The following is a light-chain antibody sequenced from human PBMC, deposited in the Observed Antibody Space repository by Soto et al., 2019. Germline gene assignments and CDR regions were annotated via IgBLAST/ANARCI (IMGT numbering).Light chain of an antibody. CDR1: SSDVGGFNS. CDR3: SSFTSSTTYV. CDR2: EVS. Sequence: QSALTQPASVSGSPGQSITISCTGTSSDVGGFNSVSWYQQHPGKAPKLVIYEVSDRPSGVSNRFSGSKSGITASLTISGLQAEDEADCYCSSFTSSTTYVFGTATKLTVL. J-gene: IGLJ1*01. V-gene: IGLV2-14*01.